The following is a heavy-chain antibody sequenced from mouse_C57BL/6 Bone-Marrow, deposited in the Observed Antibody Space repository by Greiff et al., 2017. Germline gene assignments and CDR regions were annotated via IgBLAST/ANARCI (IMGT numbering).Heavy chain of an antibody. CDR3: ARPELHYAMDY. CDR2: ISSGSSTI. Sequence: EVKVVESGGGLVKPGGSLKLSCAASGFTFSDYGMHWVRQAPEKGLEWVAYISSGSSTIYYADTVKGRFTISRDNAKNTLFLQMTSLRSEDTAMYYCARPELHYAMDYWGQGTSVTVSS. D-gene: IGHD2-1*01. CDR1: GFTFSDYG. V-gene: IGHV5-17*01. J-gene: IGHJ4*01.